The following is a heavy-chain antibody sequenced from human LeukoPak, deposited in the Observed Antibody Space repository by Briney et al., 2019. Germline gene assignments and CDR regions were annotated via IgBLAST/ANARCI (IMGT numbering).Heavy chain of an antibody. CDR3: ARDPSGHLVRGRWFDP. D-gene: IGHD6-6*01. Sequence: GGSLRLSCAASGFTFSSYAMHWVRQAPGKGLEWVAVISYDGSNKYYADSVKGRFTISRDNSKNTLYLQMNSLRAEGTAVYYCARDPSGHLVRGRWFDPWGQGTLVTVSS. J-gene: IGHJ5*02. V-gene: IGHV3-30*04. CDR1: GFTFSSYA. CDR2: ISYDGSNK.